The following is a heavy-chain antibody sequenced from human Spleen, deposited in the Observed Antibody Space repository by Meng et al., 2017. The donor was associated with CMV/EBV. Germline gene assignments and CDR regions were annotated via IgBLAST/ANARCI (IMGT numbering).Heavy chain of an antibody. CDR3: ARIERRRILKYCGSDCSTTDY. V-gene: IGHV4-4*02. CDR1: GGSISSSNL. D-gene: IGHD2-21*02. J-gene: IGHJ4*02. CDR2: IYHSGST. Sequence: GQLQESGPGLVKPSGPLSLTCAVSGGSISSSNLWTLVRQVPGKGLEWSGEIYHSGSTNYNPSLKSRVTISVDKFKNQFSLKLGSVTAADTAVYYCARIERRRILKYCGSDCSTTDYWGQGTLVTVSS.